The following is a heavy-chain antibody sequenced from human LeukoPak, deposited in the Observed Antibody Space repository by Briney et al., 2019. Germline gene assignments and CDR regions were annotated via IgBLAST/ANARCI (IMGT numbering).Heavy chain of an antibody. Sequence: PSGTLSLTCAVSGGSISSNNWWSWVRQPPGKGLEWIGEVYHSGSTNYNPSLKSRVTISVDKSNNQFSLKLSSVTAADTALYYCARVTGRHFQHWGQGTLVTVSS. J-gene: IGHJ1*01. CDR3: ARVTGRHFQH. CDR2: VYHSGST. CDR1: GGSISSNNW. V-gene: IGHV4-4*02.